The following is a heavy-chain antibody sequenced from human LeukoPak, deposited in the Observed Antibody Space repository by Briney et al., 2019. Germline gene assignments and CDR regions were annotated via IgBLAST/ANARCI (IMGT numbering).Heavy chain of an antibody. CDR3: TKYSSGLKNFDY. CDR2: IRSKANSYAT. J-gene: IGHJ4*02. V-gene: IGHV3-73*01. Sequence: GGSLRLSCAASGFTFSGSAMHWVRQASGKGLEWVGRIRSKANSYATAYAASVKGRFTISRDDSKNTAYLQMNSLKTEDTAVYYCTKYSSGLKNFDYWGQGTLVTVSS. CDR1: GFTFSGSA. D-gene: IGHD6-19*01.